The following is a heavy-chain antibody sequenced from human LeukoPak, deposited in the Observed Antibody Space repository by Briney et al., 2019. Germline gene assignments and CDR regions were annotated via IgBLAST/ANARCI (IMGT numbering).Heavy chain of an antibody. V-gene: IGHV3-23*01. J-gene: IGHJ3*02. CDR2: ISGSGDST. Sequence: GGSLRLSCAASGFTFSSYAMSWVRQAPGKGLEWVSAISGSGDSTYYADSVEGRFAISRDNSKSTLYLQMNSLRAEDTAVYYCAKEGSSSPDIWGQGTMVTVSS. CDR3: AKEGSSSPDI. D-gene: IGHD6-6*01. CDR1: GFTFSSYA.